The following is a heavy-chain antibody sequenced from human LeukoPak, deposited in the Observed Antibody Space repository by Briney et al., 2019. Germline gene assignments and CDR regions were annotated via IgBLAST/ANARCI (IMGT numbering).Heavy chain of an antibody. CDR3: AVRPSIAARGEDY. CDR1: GYSFTGNY. D-gene: IGHD6-6*01. V-gene: IGHV1-2*02. CDR2: INPNSGGT. Sequence: GASVRVSCKASGYSFTGNYMHWVRQAPGQGLEWMGWINPNSGGTNYAQKFQGRVTMTRDTSISTAYMELSRLRSDDTAVYYCAVRPSIAARGEDYWGQGTLVTVSS. J-gene: IGHJ4*02.